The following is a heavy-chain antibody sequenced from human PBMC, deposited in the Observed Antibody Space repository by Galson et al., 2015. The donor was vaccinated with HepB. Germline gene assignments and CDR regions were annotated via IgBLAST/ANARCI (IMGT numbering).Heavy chain of an antibody. CDR1: GFTFSSYG. V-gene: IGHV3-33*01. D-gene: IGHD4-17*01. CDR2: IWYDGSNK. CDR3: ARVSEYGDKKTPREKPRKSPPDF. J-gene: IGHJ4*02. Sequence: SLRLSCAASGFTFSSYGMHWVRQAPGMGLEWVAVIWYDGSNKYYADSVKGRFTISRDNSKNTLYLQMNSLRAEDTAVYYCARVSEYGDKKTPREKPRKSPPDFWGQGTLVTVSS.